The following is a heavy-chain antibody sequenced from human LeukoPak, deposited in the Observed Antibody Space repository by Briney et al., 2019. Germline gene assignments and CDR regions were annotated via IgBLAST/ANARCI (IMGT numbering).Heavy chain of an antibody. D-gene: IGHD1-26*01. J-gene: IGHJ4*02. Sequence: GGSLRLPCAASAFTFSSYWMYWVRQAPGEGLMWVSSINSDGSKTNYADSVKGRFTISRDNAKNTLYLQMHSLRAEDTAVYYCARGSGAYYWGTYFFDYWGQGNLVTVSS. V-gene: IGHV3-74*01. CDR2: INSDGSKT. CDR1: AFTFSSYW. CDR3: ARGSGAYYWGTYFFDY.